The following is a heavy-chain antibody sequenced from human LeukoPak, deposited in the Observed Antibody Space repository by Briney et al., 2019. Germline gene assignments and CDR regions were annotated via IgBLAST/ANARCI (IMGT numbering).Heavy chain of an antibody. CDR2: IYHSGST. V-gene: IGHV4-4*02. D-gene: IGHD6-13*01. Sequence: LEWIGEIYHSGSTNYNPSLKSRVTISVDKSKNQFSLKLSSVTAADTAVYYCARIAAAGIDYWGQGTLVTVSS. J-gene: IGHJ4*02. CDR3: ARIAAAGIDY.